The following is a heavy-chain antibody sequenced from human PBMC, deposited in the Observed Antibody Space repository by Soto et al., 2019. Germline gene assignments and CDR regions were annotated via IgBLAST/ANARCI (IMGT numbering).Heavy chain of an antibody. CDR2: ISYYGSNK. D-gene: IGHD3-3*01. CDR3: AKENAVFGVVITHDY. V-gene: IGHV3-30*18. Sequence: GGSLRISCAASGFTFSSYGMHWVRQAPGKGLEWVAVISYYGSNKYYADSVKGRFTISRDNSKNTLYLQMNSLRAEDTAVYYCAKENAVFGVVITHDYWGQGTLVTVSS. J-gene: IGHJ4*02. CDR1: GFTFSSYG.